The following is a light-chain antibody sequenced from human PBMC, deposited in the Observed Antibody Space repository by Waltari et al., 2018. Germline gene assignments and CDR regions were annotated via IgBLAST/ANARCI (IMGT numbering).Light chain of an antibody. Sequence: TQSPGTLSLSPGERASLSCRASQSINNNYLAWYQQIPGQAPRLLIYHASTRATGIPDRFSGSGSGTDFTLAISRLEPEDFAFYYCQQRGNGLTFGGGTKV. CDR1: QSINNNY. CDR2: HAS. CDR3: QQRGNGLT. V-gene: IGKV3D-20*02. J-gene: IGKJ4*01.